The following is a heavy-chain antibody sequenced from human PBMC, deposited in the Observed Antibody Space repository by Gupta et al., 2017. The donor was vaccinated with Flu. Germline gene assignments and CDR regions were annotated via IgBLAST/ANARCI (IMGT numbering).Heavy chain of an antibody. CDR2: IYYSGST. CDR1: Y. J-gene: IGHJ4*02. V-gene: IGHV4-59*01. D-gene: IGHD3-22*01. Sequence: YWSWIRQPPGKGLVWIGYIYYSGSTNYNPSLKSRVTISVDTSKNQFSLKLSSVTAADTAVYYCARINGHGSGYWEGVVDYWGQGTLVTVSS. CDR3: ARINGHGSGYWEGVVDY.